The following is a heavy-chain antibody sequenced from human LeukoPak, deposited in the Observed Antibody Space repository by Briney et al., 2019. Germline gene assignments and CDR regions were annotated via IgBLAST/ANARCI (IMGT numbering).Heavy chain of an antibody. CDR2: INHSGST. CDR3: ARRIGYSYDFYYYYYMDV. D-gene: IGHD5-18*01. J-gene: IGHJ6*03. CDR1: GGSFSGYY. Sequence: SETLSLTCAVYGGSFSGYYWSWIRQPPGKGLEWIGEINHSGSTNYNPSPKSRVTISVDTSKNQFSLKLSSVTAADTAVYYCARRIGYSYDFYYYYYMDVWGKGTTVTVSS. V-gene: IGHV4-34*01.